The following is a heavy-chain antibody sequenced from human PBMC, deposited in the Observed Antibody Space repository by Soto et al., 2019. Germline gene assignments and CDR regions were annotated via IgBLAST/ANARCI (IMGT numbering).Heavy chain of an antibody. V-gene: IGHV1-46*01. D-gene: IGHD2-15*01. J-gene: IGHJ5*02. CDR3: ARASPSIVVVAAGGFDP. Sequence: ASVKVSFKASGYTFTSYYMHWVRQAPGQGLEWMGIINPSGGSTSYAQKFQGRVTMTRDTSTSTVYMELSSLRSEDTAVYYCARASPSIVVVAAGGFDPWGQGTLVTVSS. CDR1: GYTFTSYY. CDR2: INPSGGST.